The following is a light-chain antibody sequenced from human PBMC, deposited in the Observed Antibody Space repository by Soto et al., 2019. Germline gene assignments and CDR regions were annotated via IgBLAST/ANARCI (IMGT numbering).Light chain of an antibody. CDR1: EGISSY. Sequence: IQLTQSPSSLSASVGDRVAITCRASEGISSYLAWYQEKPGKVPKLLIDTASTLQNGVPSRFSGSGSGIDFTLTISSLQPEDFATYYCLQLKRYPLTFGGGTRVEIK. V-gene: IGKV1-9*01. J-gene: IGKJ4*01. CDR2: TAS. CDR3: LQLKRYPLT.